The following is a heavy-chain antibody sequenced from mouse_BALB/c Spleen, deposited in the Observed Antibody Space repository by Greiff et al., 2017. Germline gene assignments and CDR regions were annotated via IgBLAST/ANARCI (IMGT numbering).Heavy chain of an antibody. D-gene: IGHD1-1*01. V-gene: IGHV1-69*02. CDR3: TRGGSRGFAY. CDR2: IYPSDSYT. Sequence: QVQLQQPGAELVRPGASVKLSCKASGYTFTSYWINWVKQRPGQGLESIGNIYPSDSYTNYNQKFKDKATLTVDKSSSTAYMQLSSPTSEDSAVYYCTRGGSRGFAYWGQGTLVTVSA. J-gene: IGHJ3*01. CDR1: GYTFTSYW.